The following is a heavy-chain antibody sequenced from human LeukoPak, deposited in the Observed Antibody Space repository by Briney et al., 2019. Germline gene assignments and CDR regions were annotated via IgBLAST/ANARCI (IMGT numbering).Heavy chain of an antibody. CDR2: TNHSGST. V-gene: IGHV4-34*01. D-gene: IGHD2-2*02. J-gene: IGHJ5*02. Sequence: KPSETLSLTCAVYGGSFSGYYWSWIRQPPGKGLEWIGETNHSGSTNYNPSLKSRVTISVDTSKNQFSLKLSSVTAADTAVYYCARDPTHRRYCSSTSCYMLGWFDPWGQGTLVTVSS. CDR1: GGSFSGYY. CDR3: ARDPTHRRYCSSTSCYMLGWFDP.